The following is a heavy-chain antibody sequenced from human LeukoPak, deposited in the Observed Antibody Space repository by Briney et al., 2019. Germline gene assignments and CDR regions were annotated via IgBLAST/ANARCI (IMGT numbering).Heavy chain of an antibody. CDR3: ARAPSDIGGYFRH. Sequence: SGGSLRLSCAASGFPLRPYWMLWVRQAPGKGLVWVSRIKSDGSTNYADSVKGRFTISRDNAKNTVSLQMNSLRPEDTGVYYCARAPSDIGGYFRHWGQGTLVTVSS. V-gene: IGHV3-74*01. CDR2: IKSDGST. CDR1: GFPLRPYW. D-gene: IGHD4-23*01. J-gene: IGHJ1*01.